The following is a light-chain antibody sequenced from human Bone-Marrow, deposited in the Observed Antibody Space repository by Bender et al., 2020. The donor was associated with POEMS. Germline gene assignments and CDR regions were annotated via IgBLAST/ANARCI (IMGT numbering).Light chain of an antibody. CDR3: SSYTGSNNHVV. Sequence: QSALTQPASVSGSPGQSITISCSGTSSDVGGYDHVSWYQQHPGRAPKLMIYGVNHRPSGVSNRFSGSKAGNTASLTISGLQAEDEADYYCSSYTGSNNHVVFGGGTKLTVL. CDR1: SSDVGGYDH. V-gene: IGLV2-14*03. CDR2: GVN. J-gene: IGLJ2*01.